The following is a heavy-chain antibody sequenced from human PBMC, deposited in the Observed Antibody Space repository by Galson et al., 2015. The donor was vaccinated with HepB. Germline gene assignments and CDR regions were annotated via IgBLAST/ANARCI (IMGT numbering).Heavy chain of an antibody. CDR3: ARDQTYSSSSLGDY. J-gene: IGHJ4*02. CDR2: IWYDGSNK. V-gene: IGHV3-33*01. D-gene: IGHD6-6*01. Sequence: SLRLSCAASGFTFSSYGMHWVRQAPGKGLEWVAVIWYDGSNKYYADSVKGRFTISRDNSKNTLYLQMNSLRAEDTAVYYCARDQTYSSSSLGDYWGQGTLVTVSS. CDR1: GFTFSSYG.